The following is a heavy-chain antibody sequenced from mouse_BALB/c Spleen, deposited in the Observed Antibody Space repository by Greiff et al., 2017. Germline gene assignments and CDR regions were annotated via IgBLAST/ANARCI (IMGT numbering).Heavy chain of an antibody. CDR3: ARGHYGSSPLYFDY. Sequence: DVKLVESGGGLVKPGGSLKLSCAASGFTFSSYAMSWVRQTPEKRLEWVASISSGGSTYYPDSVKGRFTISRDNARNILYLQMSSLRSEDTAMYYCARGHYGSSPLYFDYWGQGTTLTVSS. J-gene: IGHJ2*01. CDR2: ISSGGST. D-gene: IGHD1-1*01. V-gene: IGHV5-6-5*01. CDR1: GFTFSSYA.